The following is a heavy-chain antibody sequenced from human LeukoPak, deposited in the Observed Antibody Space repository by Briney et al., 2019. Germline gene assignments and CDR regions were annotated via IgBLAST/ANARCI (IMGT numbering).Heavy chain of an antibody. CDR2: IRYDGSNK. CDR1: GFILSNYA. Sequence: PGGSLRLSCAASGFILSNYAMHWVRKAPGKGLEWVTFIRYDGSNKYYAESVKGRFTISRDNSKNTPYLQMNSLRAEDTAVYYCAKAIHSSSSGVVDYWGQGTLVTVSS. V-gene: IGHV3-30*02. J-gene: IGHJ4*02. D-gene: IGHD6-6*01. CDR3: AKAIHSSSSGVVDY.